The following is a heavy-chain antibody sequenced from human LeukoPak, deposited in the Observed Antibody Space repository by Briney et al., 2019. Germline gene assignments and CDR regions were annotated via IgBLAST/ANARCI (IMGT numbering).Heavy chain of an antibody. CDR1: GFTFSSYS. CDR2: ISTSGSYT. J-gene: IGHJ4*02. Sequence: PGGSLRLSCAASGFTFSSYSMNWVRQAPGKGLEWVSSISTSGSYTYYADSVKGRFTISRDNAKNSLYLQMNSLRAEDTAVYYCAVETYCSGGSCYGWGQGTLVTVSS. CDR3: AVETYCSGGSCYG. V-gene: IGHV3-21*01. D-gene: IGHD2-15*01.